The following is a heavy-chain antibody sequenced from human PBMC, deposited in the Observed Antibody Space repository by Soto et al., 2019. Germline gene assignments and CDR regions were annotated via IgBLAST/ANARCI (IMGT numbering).Heavy chain of an antibody. J-gene: IGHJ4*02. CDR3: AKGAYYDFWSGYSAFDY. Sequence: GGSLRLSCAATGFNFSSYVMSWVRQAPGKGLEWVSAISDSGGSTYYADSVKGRFTISRDNSKSALYLQMNSLTVEDTAVYYCAKGAYYDFWSGYSAFDYWGQGNLVTVSS. CDR1: GFNFSSYV. CDR2: ISDSGGST. V-gene: IGHV3-23*01. D-gene: IGHD3-3*01.